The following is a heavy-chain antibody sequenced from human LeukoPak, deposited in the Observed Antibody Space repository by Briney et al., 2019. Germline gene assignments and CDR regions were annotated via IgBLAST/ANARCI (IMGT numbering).Heavy chain of an antibody. CDR2: IFPSGGEI. D-gene: IGHD5-18*01. V-gene: IGHV3-23*01. CDR3: ATYRQVLLPFES. CDR1: GFTFSTFA. J-gene: IGHJ4*02. Sequence: PGGSLRLSCEASGFTFSTFAMIWVRQPPGKGLEWVSSIFPSGGEIHYADSVRGRFTISRDNSKSILSLQMNSLRAEDTAIYYCATYRQVLLPFESWGQGTLVTVSS.